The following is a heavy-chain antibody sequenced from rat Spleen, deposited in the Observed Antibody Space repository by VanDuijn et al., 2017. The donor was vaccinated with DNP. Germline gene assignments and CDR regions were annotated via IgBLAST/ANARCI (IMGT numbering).Heavy chain of an antibody. CDR1: GYTFTSYY. J-gene: IGHJ1*01. CDR2: INMGSGGS. CDR3: ARRRLPYWYFDF. D-gene: IGHD1-4*01. Sequence: QVQLQQSGAELAKPGSSVKISCKASGYTFTSYYIGWIKQTTGQGLEYIGYINMGSGGSNSNEKFKGKATLTEDKSSSTAFMQLSSLTPDDSAVYYCARRRLPYWYFDFWGPGTMVTVSS. V-gene: IGHV1-43*01.